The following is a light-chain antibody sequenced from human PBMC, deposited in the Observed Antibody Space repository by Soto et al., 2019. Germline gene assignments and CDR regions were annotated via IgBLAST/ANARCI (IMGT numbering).Light chain of an antibody. CDR3: TSDTITSIWV. CDR2: EVN. CDR1: SSDVGGYKF. V-gene: IGLV2-14*01. J-gene: IGLJ3*02. Sequence: QSALTQPASVSASPGQSITISCTGTSSDVGGYKFVSWYQHHPGKAPKLMIYEVNNRPSGVSNRFSGSKSGNTASLTISGLQPEDEAEYYCTSDTITSIWVFGGGTKLTVL.